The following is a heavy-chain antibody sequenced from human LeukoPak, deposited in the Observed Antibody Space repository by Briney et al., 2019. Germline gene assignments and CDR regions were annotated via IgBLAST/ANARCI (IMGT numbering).Heavy chain of an antibody. CDR2: IKTDGSAT. CDR1: GFTFSSYW. J-gene: IGHJ5*02. V-gene: IGHV3-74*01. CDR3: ARDRPHNWFDP. Sequence: GGSLRLSCAASGFTFSSYWMHWVRQGPGKGLVWVSRIKTDGSATTYADSVKGRFTISRDNAKNTLYLQMNNLRAEDTAVYYCARDRPHNWFDPWGQGTLVTVSS.